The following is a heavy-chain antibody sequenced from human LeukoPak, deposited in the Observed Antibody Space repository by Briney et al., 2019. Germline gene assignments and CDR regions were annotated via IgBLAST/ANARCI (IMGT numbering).Heavy chain of an antibody. J-gene: IGHJ4*02. CDR1: GGSISSYY. CDR2: IYYSGST. D-gene: IGHD3-22*01. V-gene: IGHV4-59*01. CDR3: ARDPKDFYDTSNYLYFDY. Sequence: SETLSLTCTVAGGSISSYYWSWIRQPPGKGLEWIGYIYYSGSTNYNPSLKSRVTISVDSSKNQFSLKLSSVTAADTAVYYCARDPKDFYDTSNYLYFDYWGRGTLVTVSS.